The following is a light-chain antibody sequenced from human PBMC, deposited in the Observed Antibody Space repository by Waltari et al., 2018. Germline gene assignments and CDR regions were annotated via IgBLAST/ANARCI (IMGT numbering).Light chain of an antibody. V-gene: IGLV2-14*03. Sequence: SALSQPASVSGSPGQSITISCSGTHTEVGGSNFVSWYQQYPDKAPKVIIYDTDRPSGVSQRFSGSKFGNTASLTISGLQADDEADYYCCSYTRSSTYVFGTGTKVTVL. CDR2: DT. CDR3: CSYTRSSTYV. CDR1: HTEVGGSNF. J-gene: IGLJ1*01.